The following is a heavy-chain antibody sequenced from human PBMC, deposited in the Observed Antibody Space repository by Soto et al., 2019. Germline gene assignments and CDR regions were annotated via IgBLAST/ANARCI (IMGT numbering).Heavy chain of an antibody. CDR2: IIPIFGTA. V-gene: IGHV1-69*13. CDR1: GGTFSSYA. Sequence: SVKVSCKASGGTFSSYAISWVRQAPGQGLEWMGGIIPIFGTANYAQKFQGRVTITADESTSTAYMELSSLRSEDTAAYYCARDKAVAGTYYYGMDVWGQGTTVTVSS. CDR3: ARDKAVAGTYYYGMDV. D-gene: IGHD6-19*01. J-gene: IGHJ6*02.